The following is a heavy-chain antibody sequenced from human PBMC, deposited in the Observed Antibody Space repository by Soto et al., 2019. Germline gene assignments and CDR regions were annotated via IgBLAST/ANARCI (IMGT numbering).Heavy chain of an antibody. D-gene: IGHD2-21*01. CDR3: ARGPQPHIGSESPYIVDPDI. CDR1: GGTFSNYY. V-gene: IGHV4-34*01. J-gene: IGHJ3*02. CDR2: INHSGVT. Sequence: SETLSLTCGVSGGTFSNYYWTWIRQPPGKGLEWIGEINHSGVTSYDPSLQSRVTISLDTSKKHFSLRLTSVTAADTGSYFCARGPQPHIGSESPYIVDPDIWGQGTKVTVSS.